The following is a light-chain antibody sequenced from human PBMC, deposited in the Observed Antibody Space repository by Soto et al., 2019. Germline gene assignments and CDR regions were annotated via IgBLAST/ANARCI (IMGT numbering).Light chain of an antibody. V-gene: IGLV1-47*02. CDR1: SSNIGSNY. Sequence: QPVLTQPPSASGTPGQRVTISCSGSSSNIGSNYVYWYQQLPGTAPKLLIYSNNQRPSGVPDRFSGSKSGTSASLAISGLRSEDEADYHCAAWDDSLRGVVFGGGTKLTVL. J-gene: IGLJ2*01. CDR3: AAWDDSLRGVV. CDR2: SNN.